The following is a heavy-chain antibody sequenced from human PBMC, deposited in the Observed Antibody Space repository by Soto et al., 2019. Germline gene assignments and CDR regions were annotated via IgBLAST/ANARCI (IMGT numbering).Heavy chain of an antibody. CDR3: AREDSSGYFDY. V-gene: IGHV1-3*01. CDR1: GYTFTSYA. D-gene: IGHD3-22*01. CDR2: INAGNGNT. Sequence: ASVKVSCKASGYTFTSYAMHWVRQAPGQRLEWMGWINAGNGNTKYPQKFQGRVTITRDTSASTAYMELSSLRSEDTAVYYCAREDSSGYFDYWGQGTLVTVSS. J-gene: IGHJ4*02.